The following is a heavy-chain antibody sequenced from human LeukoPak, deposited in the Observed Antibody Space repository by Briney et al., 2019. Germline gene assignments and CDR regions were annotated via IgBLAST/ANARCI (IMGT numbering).Heavy chain of an antibody. J-gene: IGHJ6*02. D-gene: IGHD2-15*01. V-gene: IGHV1-69*04. Sequence: ASVKVSCKASGGTFSSYAISWVRQAPGQGLEWMGRIIPILGIANYAQKFQGRVTITADKSTSTAYMELSSLRSEDTAVYYCARYCSGGSCYQPYYYYYYGMDVWGQGTTVTVSS. CDR3: ARYCSGGSCYQPYYYYYYGMDV. CDR1: GGTFSSYA. CDR2: IIPILGIA.